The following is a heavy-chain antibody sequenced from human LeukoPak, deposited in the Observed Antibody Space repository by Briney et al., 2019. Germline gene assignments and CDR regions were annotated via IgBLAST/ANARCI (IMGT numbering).Heavy chain of an antibody. D-gene: IGHD6-13*01. CDR2: TYYRSKWYN. J-gene: IGHJ6*02. CDR3: AREEGAAARLYYYYYGMDV. Sequence: SQTLSLTCAISGDSVSSNSAAWNWIRQSPSRGLEWLGRTYYRSKWYNDYAVSVKSRITINPDTSKNQFSLQLNSVTPEDTAVYYCAREEGAAARLYYYYYGMDVWGQGTTVTVSS. CDR1: GDSVSSNSAA. V-gene: IGHV6-1*01.